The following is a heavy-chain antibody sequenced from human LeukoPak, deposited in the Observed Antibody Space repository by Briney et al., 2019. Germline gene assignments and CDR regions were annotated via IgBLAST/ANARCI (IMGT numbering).Heavy chain of an antibody. CDR1: GYSFTSYW. Sequence: GESLKISCKGSGYSFTSYWIGWVRQMPGKGLEWMGIIYPGDSDTRYSPSFQGQVTILADKSISTAYLQWSSLKASDTAMYYCARSPPGYSYGPYYFDYWGQGTLVTVSS. CDR2: IYPGDSDT. J-gene: IGHJ4*02. CDR3: ARSPPGYSYGPYYFDY. V-gene: IGHV5-51*01. D-gene: IGHD5-18*01.